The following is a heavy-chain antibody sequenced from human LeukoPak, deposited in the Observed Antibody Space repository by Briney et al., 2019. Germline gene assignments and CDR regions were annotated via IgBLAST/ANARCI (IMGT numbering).Heavy chain of an antibody. D-gene: IGHD6-13*01. V-gene: IGHV3-30*02. CDR2: IRYDGSNK. CDR1: GFTFSSYG. CDR3: AKDAAAVGLPFGP. J-gene: IGHJ5*02. Sequence: PGGSLRLSCAASGFTFSSYGMHWVRQAPGKGLEWVAFIRYDGSNKYYADSVKGRFTTSRDNSKNTLYLQMNSLRAEDTAVYYCAKDAAAVGLPFGPWGQGTLVTVSS.